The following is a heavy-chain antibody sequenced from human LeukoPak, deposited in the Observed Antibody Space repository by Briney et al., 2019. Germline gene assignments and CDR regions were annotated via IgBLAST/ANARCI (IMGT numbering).Heavy chain of an antibody. CDR2: MHHNGEI. Sequence: PSETLSLTCTVSGGSISDYYWSWIRQPPGKGLEWIGYMHHNGEIDDNPSLKSRVTISMDTAKNQLSLKVRSVIAADTATYYCVRGKNGYNPWGQGTLVTVSS. CDR1: GGSISDYY. CDR3: VRGKNGYNP. V-gene: IGHV4-59*01. D-gene: IGHD5-24*01. J-gene: IGHJ5*02.